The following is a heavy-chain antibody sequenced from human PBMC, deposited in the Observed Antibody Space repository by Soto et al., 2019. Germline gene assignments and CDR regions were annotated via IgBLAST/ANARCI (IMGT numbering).Heavy chain of an antibody. V-gene: IGHV3-15*01. J-gene: IGHJ4*02. CDR1: GFTFSNAW. Sequence: EVQLVESGGGLVKPGGSLRLSCAASGFTFSNAWMSWVRQAPGKGLEWVGRIKSKTDGGTTDYAAPVKGRFTISRDDSQNTLSLQMNSLKTEDTAVYYCTPARAGGRGYFDYWGQGTLVTVSS. D-gene: IGHD3-10*01. CDR2: IKSKTDGGTT. CDR3: TPARAGGRGYFDY.